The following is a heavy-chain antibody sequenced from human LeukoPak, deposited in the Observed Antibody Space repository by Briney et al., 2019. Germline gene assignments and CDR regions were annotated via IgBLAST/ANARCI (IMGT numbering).Heavy chain of an antibody. V-gene: IGHV1-18*01. D-gene: IGHD2-2*01. CDR2: ISAYNGNT. J-gene: IGHJ4*02. CDR3: ARAEQYQLLLH. Sequence: ASVKVSCKASGYTFTSYGITWVRQAPGQGLEWMGWISAYNGNTNYAQKLQGRVTMTTDTSTSTAYLDLRSLRSDDTAVYYCARAEQYQLLLHWGQGTLVTDSS. CDR1: GYTFTSYG.